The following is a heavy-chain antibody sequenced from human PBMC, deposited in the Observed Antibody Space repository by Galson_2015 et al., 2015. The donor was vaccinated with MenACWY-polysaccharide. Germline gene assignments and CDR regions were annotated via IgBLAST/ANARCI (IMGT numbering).Heavy chain of an antibody. CDR2: MSYDGSNK. CDR1: GFNFRSYG. V-gene: IGHV3-30*18. J-gene: IGHJ4*02. D-gene: IGHD2-15*01. Sequence: SMRLCCEASGFNFRSYGMHWVRQAPGKGLEWVAVMSYDGSNKYYIDSVKGRFIISKDTSKNTLYLQMDSLRIEDTAMYYCAKGAADSDYWGQGTLVTVSS. CDR3: AKGAADSDY.